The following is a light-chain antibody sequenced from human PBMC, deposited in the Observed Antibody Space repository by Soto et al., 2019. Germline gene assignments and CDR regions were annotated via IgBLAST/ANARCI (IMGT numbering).Light chain of an antibody. J-gene: IGKJ1*01. CDR1: QSVSSN. Sequence: EIVMTQSTATLSVSPGERDTHSGRASQSVSSNLAWYQQKPGQANRLLIYGASTRATGITDRFSGSGSGTDFTLTISRLEPEDFGVYYCQPYGSSHWTVGPGTKVDIK. CDR3: QPYGSSHWT. CDR2: GAS. V-gene: IGKV3-20*01.